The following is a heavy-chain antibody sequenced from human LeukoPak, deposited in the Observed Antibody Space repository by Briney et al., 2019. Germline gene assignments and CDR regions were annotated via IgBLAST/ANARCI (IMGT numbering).Heavy chain of an antibody. Sequence: SETLSLTCTVSGGSVTSSNYFWGWIRQPPGKGLEWIGNMYYSGSPYHNPSLKSRVTLSVDTSKNQFSLKLTSVTAADTAIYYCARHTLVCGDYGGKGAFDIWGQGTMVTVSS. CDR3: ARHTLVCGDYGGKGAFDI. CDR1: GGSVTSSNYF. J-gene: IGHJ3*02. V-gene: IGHV4-39*01. D-gene: IGHD4-23*01. CDR2: MYYSGSP.